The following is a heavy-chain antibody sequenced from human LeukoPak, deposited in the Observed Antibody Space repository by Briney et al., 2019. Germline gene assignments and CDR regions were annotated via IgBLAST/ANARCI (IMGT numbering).Heavy chain of an antibody. CDR1: GGSIRSSSSY. V-gene: IGHV4-39*07. CDR3: TRENHLYYGLDV. Sequence: SETLSLTCSASGGSIRSSSSYWAWIRQPPGKGLEWIASVHYDGTTHYNASPRSRLTISVDTSKNQFSLQLSSVTAADTAVYYCTRENHLYYGLDVWGQGTTVTVSS. J-gene: IGHJ6*02. CDR2: VHYDGTT. D-gene: IGHD1-14*01.